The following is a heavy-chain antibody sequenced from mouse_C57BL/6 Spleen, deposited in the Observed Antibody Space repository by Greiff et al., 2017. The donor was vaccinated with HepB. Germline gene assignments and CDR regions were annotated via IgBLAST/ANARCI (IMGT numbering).Heavy chain of an antibody. CDR3: ARGYYVNYVDAMDY. CDR2: IYPGDGDT. V-gene: IGHV1-80*01. CDR1: GYAFSSYW. J-gene: IGHJ4*01. Sequence: QVQLQQSGAELVKPGASVKISCKASGYAFSSYWMNWVKQRPGKGLEWIGQIYPGDGDTNYNGKFKGKATLTPDKSSSTAYMQLSSLTSDDSAVYFCARGYYVNYVDAMDYWGQGTSVTVSS. D-gene: IGHD2-1*01.